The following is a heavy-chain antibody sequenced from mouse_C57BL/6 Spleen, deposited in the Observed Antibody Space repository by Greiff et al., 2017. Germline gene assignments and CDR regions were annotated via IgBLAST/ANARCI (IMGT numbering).Heavy chain of an antibody. D-gene: IGHD4-1*01. V-gene: IGHV1-54*01. CDR2: INPGSGGT. J-gene: IGHJ4*01. Sequence: VKLMESGAELVRPGTSVKVSCKASGYAFTNYLIEWVKQRPGQGLEWIGVINPGSGGTNYNEKFKGKATLTADKSSSTAYMQLSSLTSEDSAVYFCARGRWGYAMDYWGQGTSVTVSS. CDR3: ARGRWGYAMDY. CDR1: GYAFTNYL.